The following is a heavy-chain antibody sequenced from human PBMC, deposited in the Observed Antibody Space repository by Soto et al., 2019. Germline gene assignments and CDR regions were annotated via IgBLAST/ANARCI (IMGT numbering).Heavy chain of an antibody. CDR3: ARYRVSGLAVAPLGAFDI. CDR2: INWNGGST. CDR1: GFTFSRYS. J-gene: IGHJ3*02. D-gene: IGHD6-19*01. V-gene: IGHV3-20*04. Sequence: PGGSLRLSCAASGFTFSRYSLNWVRQAPGKGLEWASGINWNGGSTGYADSVKGRFIISRENAKNSLYLQMNSLRAEDTALYYCARYRVSGLAVAPLGAFDIWGQGTMVTVSS.